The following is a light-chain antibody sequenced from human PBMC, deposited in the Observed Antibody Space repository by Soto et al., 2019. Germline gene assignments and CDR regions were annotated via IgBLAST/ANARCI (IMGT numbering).Light chain of an antibody. CDR2: DVS. J-gene: IGLJ2*01. CDR3: SSYTSSSTLVV. V-gene: IGLV2-14*01. Sequence: QSALTQPASVSGSPGQSITISCTGNSSDVGGYNYVSWYQQHPGKAPKLMISDVSNRPSGVSNRFSGSKSGNTASLTISGLQAEDEADYYSSSYTSSSTLVVFGGGTNLTVL. CDR1: SSDVGGYNY.